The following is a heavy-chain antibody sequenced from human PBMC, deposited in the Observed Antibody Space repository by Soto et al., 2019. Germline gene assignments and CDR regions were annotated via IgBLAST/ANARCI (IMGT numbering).Heavy chain of an antibody. V-gene: IGHV4-30-2*01. CDR3: AGTSDPQLNNWFDP. CDR2: IYHSGST. J-gene: IGHJ5*02. Sequence: QLQLQESGSGLVKPSQTLSLTCAVSGGSISSGGYSWSWIRQPPGKGLEWIGYIYHSGSTYYNPSLKSRVTISVDRSKNQFSLKLSSVTAADTAVYYCAGTSDPQLNNWFDPWGQGTLVTVSS. CDR1: GGSISSGGYS.